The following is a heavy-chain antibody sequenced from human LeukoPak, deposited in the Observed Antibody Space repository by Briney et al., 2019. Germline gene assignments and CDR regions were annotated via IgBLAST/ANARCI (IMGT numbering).Heavy chain of an antibody. CDR3: ARLGGDTFGSYWYFDL. J-gene: IGHJ2*01. CDR2: IYLGDSDT. CDR1: GSSYSSYW. D-gene: IGHD3-16*01. Sequence: GEPLKIPCTGPGSSYSSYWFAWVRKIPGKGLEWMGAIYLGDSDTRYSPSFRGQVTISADKSIRAAYLQWRSLKASDSAMYYCARLGGDTFGSYWYFDLWGRGTLVTVFS. V-gene: IGHV5-51*01.